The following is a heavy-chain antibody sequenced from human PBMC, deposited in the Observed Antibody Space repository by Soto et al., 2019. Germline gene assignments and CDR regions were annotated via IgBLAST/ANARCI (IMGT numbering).Heavy chain of an antibody. CDR3: TTDVSAYIVVVPAAKLSDY. D-gene: IGHD2-2*01. V-gene: IGHV3-15*01. Sequence: GGSLILSCAASGFTFSNAWMSWVRQAPGKGLEWVGRIKSKTDGGTTDYAAPVKGRFTISRDDSKNTLYLQMNSLKTEDTAVYYCTTDVSAYIVVVPAAKLSDYWGQGTLVTVSS. J-gene: IGHJ4*02. CDR1: GFTFSNAW. CDR2: IKSKTDGGTT.